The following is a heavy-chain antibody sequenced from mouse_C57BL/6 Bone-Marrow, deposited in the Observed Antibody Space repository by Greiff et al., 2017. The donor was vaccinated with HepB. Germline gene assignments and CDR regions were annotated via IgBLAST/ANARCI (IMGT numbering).Heavy chain of an antibody. CDR2: IYPSDSET. Sequence: VQLQQPGAELVRPGSSVKLSCKASGYTFTSYWMDWVKQRPGQGLEWIGNIYPSDSETHYNQKFKDKATLTVDKSSSTAYMQLSSLTSEDSAVYYCAREGGQLRLRAMDYWGQGTSVTVSS. CDR1: GYTFTSYW. D-gene: IGHD3-2*02. V-gene: IGHV1-61*01. J-gene: IGHJ4*01. CDR3: AREGGQLRLRAMDY.